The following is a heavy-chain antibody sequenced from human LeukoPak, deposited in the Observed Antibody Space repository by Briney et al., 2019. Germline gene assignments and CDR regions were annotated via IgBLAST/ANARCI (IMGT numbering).Heavy chain of an antibody. CDR3: AIIYDSSAYYGGRRGGGIDY. CDR1: GGSISSISYY. CDR2: IYYSGST. Sequence: SETLTLTCTVSGGSISSISYYWGWIRQPPGKGLEWIGSIYYSGSTYYNPSLKSRVTISIDTSKNQFSLKLSSVTAADTAVYHCAIIYDSSAYYGGRRGGGIDYWGQGTLVTVSS. D-gene: IGHD3-22*01. V-gene: IGHV4-39*07. J-gene: IGHJ4*02.